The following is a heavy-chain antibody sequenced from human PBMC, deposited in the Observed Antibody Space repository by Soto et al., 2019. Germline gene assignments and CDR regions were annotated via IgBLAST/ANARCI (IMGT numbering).Heavy chain of an antibody. CDR1: GGSISSYY. V-gene: IGHV4-59*01. Sequence: SETLSLTCTVSGGSISSYYWSWIRQPPGKGLEWIGYIYYSGSTNYNPSLKSRVTISVDTSKNQFSLKLSSVTAADTAVYYCARVGGSSSWPRYYFDYWGQGTLVTVSS. CDR3: ARVGGSSSWPRYYFDY. J-gene: IGHJ4*02. D-gene: IGHD6-13*01. CDR2: IYYSGST.